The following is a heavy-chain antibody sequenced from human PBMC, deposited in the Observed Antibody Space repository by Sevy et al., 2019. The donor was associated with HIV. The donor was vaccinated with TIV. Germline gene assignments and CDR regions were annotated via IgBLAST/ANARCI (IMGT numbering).Heavy chain of an antibody. CDR2: IYPKGGDT. Sequence: ASVKVSCKTSGYTFAAYYIHWVRQAPGQGPEWLGWIYPKGGDTTYALKFQGRVTVTMSTSINTVYMELNRLRSDDTAVYYCARGKREEWLLYLDNWGQGTLVTVSS. J-gene: IGHJ4*02. V-gene: IGHV1-2*02. D-gene: IGHD3-3*01. CDR1: GYTFAAYY. CDR3: ARGKREEWLLYLDN.